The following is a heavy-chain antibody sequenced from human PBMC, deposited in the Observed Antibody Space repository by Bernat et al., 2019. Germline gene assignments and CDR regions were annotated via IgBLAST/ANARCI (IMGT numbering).Heavy chain of an antibody. CDR3: ARDLSEQWPETPNFFGY. D-gene: IGHD6-19*01. V-gene: IGHV3-33*01. CDR2: IWYDGSNK. Sequence: QVQLVESGGGVVQSGRSLRLSCAASGFTFSSYGMHWVRQAPGKGLEWVAVIWYDGSNKYYADSVKGRFTISRDNSKNTLYLQMNSLRAEDTAVYYCARDLSEQWPETPNFFGYWGQGTLVTVSS. CDR1: GFTFSSYG. J-gene: IGHJ4*02.